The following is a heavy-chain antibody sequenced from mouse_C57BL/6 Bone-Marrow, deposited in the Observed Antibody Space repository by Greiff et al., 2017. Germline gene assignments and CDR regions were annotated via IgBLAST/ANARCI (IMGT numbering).Heavy chain of an antibody. CDR3: TRDNTTREYWYFDV. CDR2: ISSGGDYI. J-gene: IGHJ1*03. V-gene: IGHV5-9-1*02. Sequence: EVKLVESGEGLVKPGGSLKLSCAASGFTFSSYAMSWVRQTPAKRLEWVAYISSGGDYIYYADTVKGRFTISRDNARNTLYLQMSSLKSEDTAMYYCTRDNTTREYWYFDVWGTGTTVTVSS. CDR1: GFTFSSYA. D-gene: IGHD1-1*01.